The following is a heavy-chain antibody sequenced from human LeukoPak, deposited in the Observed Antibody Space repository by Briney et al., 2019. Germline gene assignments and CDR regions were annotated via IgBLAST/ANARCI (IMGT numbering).Heavy chain of an antibody. Sequence: GGSLRLSCAASGFTFSGSAMHWVRRASGKGLEWVGRIRSKAKNYETTYAPSVKGRFAISRDDSKNTAFLQMNGLKTEDTAMYYCTRPNYGDYADDYWGQGTLVTVSS. J-gene: IGHJ4*02. CDR2: IRSKAKNYET. D-gene: IGHD4-17*01. CDR1: GFTFSGSA. V-gene: IGHV3-73*01. CDR3: TRPNYGDYADDY.